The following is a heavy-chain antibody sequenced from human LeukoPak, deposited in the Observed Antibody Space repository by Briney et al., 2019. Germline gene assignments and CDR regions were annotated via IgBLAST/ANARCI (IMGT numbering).Heavy chain of an antibody. V-gene: IGHV4-34*01. CDR2: INHSGST. J-gene: IGHJ5*02. Sequence: SETLSLTCAVYGGSFSGYYWSWIRQPPGKGLEWIGEINHSGSTNYNPSLKSRVTISVDTSKNQFSLKLSSVTAADTAVYYCASGRASITMVRGVRWFDPWGQGTLVTVSS. CDR3: ASGRASITMVRGVRWFDP. D-gene: IGHD3-10*01. CDR1: GGSFSGYY.